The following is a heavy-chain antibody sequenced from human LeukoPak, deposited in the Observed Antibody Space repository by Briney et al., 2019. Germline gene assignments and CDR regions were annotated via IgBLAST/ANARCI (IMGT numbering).Heavy chain of an antibody. V-gene: IGHV4-4*07. D-gene: IGHD3-10*01. J-gene: IGHJ3*02. CDR1: GGSISSYY. CDR2: ICTSGST. CDR3: ARDHVGKPSYAFDI. Sequence: SETLSLTCTVSGGSISSYYWSWIRQPAGKGLEWIGRICTSGSTNYNPSLKSRVTMSVDTSKNQFSLKLSSVTAADTAVYYCARDHVGKPSYAFDIWGQGTMVTVSS.